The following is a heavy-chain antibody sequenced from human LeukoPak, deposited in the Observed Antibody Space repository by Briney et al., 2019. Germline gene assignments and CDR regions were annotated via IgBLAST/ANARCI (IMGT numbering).Heavy chain of an antibody. J-gene: IGHJ6*02. V-gene: IGHV1-18*01. CDR2: ISAYNGNT. D-gene: IGHD3-3*01. Sequence: ASVKVSCKASGYTFTSYGISWVRQAPGQGLEWMGWISAYNGNTNYAQKLQGRVTMTTDTSTSTAYMELRSLRSDDTAVYYCARGFTYYDFWSGYYYYYGMDVWGQGTTVTVSS. CDR3: ARGFTYYDFWSGYYYYYGMDV. CDR1: GYTFTSYG.